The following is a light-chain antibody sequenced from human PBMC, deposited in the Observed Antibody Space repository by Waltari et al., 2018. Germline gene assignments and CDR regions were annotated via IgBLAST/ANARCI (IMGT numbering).Light chain of an antibody. J-gene: IGKJ1*01. CDR1: QSVLYSSNNKNY. CDR3: QQYYSTPPWT. Sequence: DIVMTQSPDSLAVSLGERATINCKSSQSVLYSSNNKNYLAWYQQKPGQPPKLLIYWASTRESGVPDRFSGSGSGTDFTLTSSSQQAEDVAVYYCQQYYSTPPWTFGQGTKVEIK. V-gene: IGKV4-1*01. CDR2: WAS.